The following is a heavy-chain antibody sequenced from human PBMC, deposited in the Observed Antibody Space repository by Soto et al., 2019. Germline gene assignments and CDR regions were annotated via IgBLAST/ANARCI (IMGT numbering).Heavy chain of an antibody. CDR1: GGTLNTYT. V-gene: IGHV1-69*08. Sequence: QLQLVQSGAAVKKPGSSVKVSCKASGGTLNTYTISWVRQAPGQGLEWMGSILPFLGSTNYAKKFQGRVTITADKSTSTMELSSLRSEDTAVYFCARDVTAMEAFYYYDTWGQGSMVTVSS. D-gene: IGHD5-18*01. CDR2: ILPFLGST. J-gene: IGHJ4*02. CDR3: ARDVTAMEAFYYYDT.